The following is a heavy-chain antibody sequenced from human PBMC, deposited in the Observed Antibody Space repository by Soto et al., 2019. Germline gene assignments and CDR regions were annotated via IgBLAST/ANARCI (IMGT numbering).Heavy chain of an antibody. Sequence: VQLVEIGGGLIQPGGSLRLSCAASGFTVSSNYMSWVRQAPGKGLEWVSVIYSGGSTYYAASVKGRFTISRDNSKNTLYLQMNSLRAEDTAVYYCARDPGNCSGGSCSGGGWYFDYWGQGTLVTVSS. CDR3: ARDPGNCSGGSCSGGGWYFDY. CDR1: GFTVSSNY. J-gene: IGHJ4*02. CDR2: IYSGGST. V-gene: IGHV3-53*02. D-gene: IGHD2-15*01.